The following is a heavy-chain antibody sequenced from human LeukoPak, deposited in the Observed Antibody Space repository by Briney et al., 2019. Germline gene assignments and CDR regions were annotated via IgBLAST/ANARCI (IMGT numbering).Heavy chain of an antibody. Sequence: QPGGSLRLSCAASGFTFSSYAMSWVRQAPGKGLEWVSGISGSGGRTYYADSVKGRFTISRDNSKNTLFVQMNSLRAEDTAVYYCAKARDGHIAMIKGYMDVWGKGTTVTVSS. V-gene: IGHV3-23*01. CDR1: GFTFSSYA. CDR3: AKARDGHIAMIKGYMDV. CDR2: ISGSGGRT. D-gene: IGHD5-18*01. J-gene: IGHJ6*03.